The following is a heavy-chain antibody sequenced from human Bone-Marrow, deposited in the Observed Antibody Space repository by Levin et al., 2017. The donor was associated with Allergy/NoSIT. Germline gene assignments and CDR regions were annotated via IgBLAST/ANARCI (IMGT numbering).Heavy chain of an antibody. J-gene: IGHJ3*02. CDR1: GFTFSNAW. D-gene: IGHD3-3*01. CDR2: IKSKTDGGTT. Sequence: PGGSLRLSCAASGFTFSNAWMSWVRQAPGKGLEWVGRIKSKTDGGTTDYAAPVKGRFTISRDDSKNTQYLQMNSLKSEDTAVYYCTTELRILEFEADAFDIWGQGTMVTVSS. CDR3: TTELRILEFEADAFDI. V-gene: IGHV3-15*01.